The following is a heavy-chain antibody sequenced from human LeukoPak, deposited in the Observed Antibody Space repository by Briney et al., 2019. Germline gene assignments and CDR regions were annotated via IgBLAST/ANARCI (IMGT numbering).Heavy chain of an antibody. J-gene: IGHJ4*02. V-gene: IGHV1-2*02. CDR2: IDPNSGGT. D-gene: IGHD5-12*01. CDR1: GYTFTVYY. CDR3: ARDYPTMD. Sequence: ASAKVSCKASGYTFTVYYMHWVRRAPGQGLEWMGWIDPNSGGTNYAQKFQGRVTVTRDTSISTAYMELSRLTSDDTAVYYCARDYPTMDWGQGTLVTVSS.